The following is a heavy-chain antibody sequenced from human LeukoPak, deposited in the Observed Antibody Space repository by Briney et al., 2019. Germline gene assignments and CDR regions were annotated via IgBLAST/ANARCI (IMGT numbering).Heavy chain of an antibody. D-gene: IGHD4-17*01. CDR2: ISAYNGNT. V-gene: IGHV1-18*01. J-gene: IGHJ6*02. Sequence: GASVKVSRKASGYTFTSYGISWVRQAPGQGLEWMGWISAYNGNTNYAQKLQGRVTMTTDTSTSTAYMELRSLRSDDTAVYYCARDGYGRLYYYYGMDVWGQGTTVTVSS. CDR3: ARDGYGRLYYYYGMDV. CDR1: GYTFTSYG.